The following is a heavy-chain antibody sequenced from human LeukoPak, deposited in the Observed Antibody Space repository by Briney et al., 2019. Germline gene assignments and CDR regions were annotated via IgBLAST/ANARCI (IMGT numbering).Heavy chain of an antibody. Sequence: QPGGSLRLSCAASGFTFSSYEMNWVRQPPGKGLEWVSYISSGGDTMDYADSVRGRFTISRDNAKNSLYLQMNSLRAEDTALSYCAREGSRSGFFDWGQGTLVTVSS. V-gene: IGHV3-48*03. CDR2: ISSGGDTM. D-gene: IGHD3-22*01. CDR3: AREGSRSGFFD. CDR1: GFTFSSYE. J-gene: IGHJ4*02.